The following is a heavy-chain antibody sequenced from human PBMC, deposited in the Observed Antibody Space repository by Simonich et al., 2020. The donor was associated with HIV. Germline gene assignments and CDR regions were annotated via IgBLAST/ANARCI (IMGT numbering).Heavy chain of an antibody. CDR1: GYTFTGCY. D-gene: IGHD3-10*01. CDR2: INPNSGGT. Sequence: QVQLVQSGAEGKKPGASVKVSCKASGYTFTGCYMHWVRQAPGQGLEGMGWINPNSGGTNYAKKFQGRVTMTRDTSISTAYMELSRLRSDDTAVYYCARARGRSRAEYFQHWGQGTLVTVSS. CDR3: ARARGRSRAEYFQH. J-gene: IGHJ1*01. V-gene: IGHV1-2*02.